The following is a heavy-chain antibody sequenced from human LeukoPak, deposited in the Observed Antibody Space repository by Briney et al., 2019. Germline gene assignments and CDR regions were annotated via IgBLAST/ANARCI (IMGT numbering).Heavy chain of an antibody. CDR3: AARDGGDYPYFDY. V-gene: IGHV3-66*02. D-gene: IGHD4-17*01. Sequence: GGSLRLSCAASGFAVNRKHMTRVRQAPGEGLEGSSFIYTGGNKYYADSVKGPFTVSRDNSKNTLYLQMNSLRDEDTGVYRGAARDGGDYPYFDYWGPGTLVTVSS. CDR1: GFAVNRKH. CDR2: IYTGGNK. J-gene: IGHJ4*02.